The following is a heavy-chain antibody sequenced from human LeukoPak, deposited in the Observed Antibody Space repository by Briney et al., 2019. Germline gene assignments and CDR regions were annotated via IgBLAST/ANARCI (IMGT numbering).Heavy chain of an antibody. Sequence: PSETLSLTCTVSGGSISSGGYYWSWIRQHPGKGLEWIGYIYYSGSTYYNPSLKSRVTISVDTSKNQFSLKLSSVTAADTAVYYCARDIGGYSSGWYYYPFDYWGQGTLVTVSS. J-gene: IGHJ4*02. CDR2: IYYSGST. D-gene: IGHD6-19*01. CDR1: GGSISSGGYY. CDR3: ARDIGGYSSGWYYYPFDY. V-gene: IGHV4-31*03.